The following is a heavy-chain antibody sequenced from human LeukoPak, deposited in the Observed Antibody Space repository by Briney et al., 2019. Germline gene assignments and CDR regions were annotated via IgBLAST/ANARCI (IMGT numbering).Heavy chain of an antibody. CDR1: GFTFSSYD. J-gene: IGHJ4*02. Sequence: GGSLRLSCAASGFTFSSYDMHWVRQATGKGLEWVSAIGTAGDTYYPGSVKGRFTISRENAKNSLYLQMNSLRAGDTAVYYCAREGRGGYGGNYFDYWGQGTLVTVSS. CDR2: IGTAGDT. CDR3: AREGRGGYGGNYFDY. D-gene: IGHD4-23*01. V-gene: IGHV3-13*01.